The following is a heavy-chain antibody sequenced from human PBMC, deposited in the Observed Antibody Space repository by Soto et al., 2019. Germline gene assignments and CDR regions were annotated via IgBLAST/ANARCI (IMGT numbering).Heavy chain of an antibody. V-gene: IGHV1-3*01. Sequence: ASVKVSCKASGYTFTSYAMHWVRQAPGQRLEWMGWINAGNGNTKYSQKFQGRVTITRDTSASTAYMELSSLRSEDTAVYYCARDQNYGDLEYYFDYWGQGTLVTVSS. CDR3: ARDQNYGDLEYYFDY. D-gene: IGHD4-17*01. CDR2: INAGNGNT. J-gene: IGHJ4*02. CDR1: GYTFTSYA.